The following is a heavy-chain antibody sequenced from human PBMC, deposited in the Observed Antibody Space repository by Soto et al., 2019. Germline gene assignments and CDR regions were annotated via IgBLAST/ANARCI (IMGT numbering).Heavy chain of an antibody. Sequence: GASVKVSCKASGGTFSSYAISCVRQAPGQGLEWMGGIIPIFGTANYAQKFQGRVTITADESTSTAYMELSSLRSEDTAVYYCARHYGSQFSFDYWGQGTLVTVSS. J-gene: IGHJ4*02. CDR1: GGTFSSYA. CDR3: ARHYGSQFSFDY. CDR2: IIPIFGTA. V-gene: IGHV1-69*13. D-gene: IGHD3-10*01.